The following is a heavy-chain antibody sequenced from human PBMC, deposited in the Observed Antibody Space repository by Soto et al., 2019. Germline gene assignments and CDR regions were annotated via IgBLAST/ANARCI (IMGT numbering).Heavy chain of an antibody. CDR2: IYWDDDK. CDR1: GFSLSTSGVG. V-gene: IGHV2-5*02. J-gene: IGHJ4*02. Sequence: QITLKESGPTLVKPTQTLTLTCTFSGFSLSTSGVGVGWIRQPPGKALEWLALIYWDDDKRYSPSLKSRLTITKDTSKNQVVRTMTNMDPVDTATYYCAHRINYYDSSGSDFDYWGQGTLVTVSS. CDR3: AHRINYYDSSGSDFDY. D-gene: IGHD3-22*01.